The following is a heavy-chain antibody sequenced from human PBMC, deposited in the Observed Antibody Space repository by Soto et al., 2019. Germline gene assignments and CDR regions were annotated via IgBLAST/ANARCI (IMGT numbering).Heavy chain of an antibody. CDR2: IYPGDSDT. D-gene: IGHD6-13*01. J-gene: IGHJ6*02. CDR1: GYNFPIYW. Sequence: GESLKISCKGSGYNFPIYWISWVRQVPGKGLEWMGIIYPGDSDTRYSPSFQGQVTISADKSISTAYLQWSSLKASDTAMYYCARPRSSSRNYYGMAVWGQGTTVTVSS. V-gene: IGHV5-51*01. CDR3: ARPRSSSRNYYGMAV.